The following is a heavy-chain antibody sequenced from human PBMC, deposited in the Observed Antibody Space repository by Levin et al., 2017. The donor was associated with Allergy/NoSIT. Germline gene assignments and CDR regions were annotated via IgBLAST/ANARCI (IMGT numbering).Heavy chain of an antibody. V-gene: IGHV5-51*01. Sequence: TVSCKGSGYSFTSYWIGWVRQMPGKGLEWMGIIYPGDSDTRYSPSFQGQVTISADKSISTAYLQWSSLKASDTAMYYCARHYYYDSSGYYYDKSNFDYWGQGTLVTVSS. J-gene: IGHJ4*02. CDR1: GYSFTSYW. CDR2: IYPGDSDT. CDR3: ARHYYYDSSGYYYDKSNFDY. D-gene: IGHD3-22*01.